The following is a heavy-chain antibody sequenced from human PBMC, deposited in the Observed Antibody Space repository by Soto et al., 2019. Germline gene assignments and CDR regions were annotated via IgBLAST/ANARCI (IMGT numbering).Heavy chain of an antibody. CDR1: GFTFDDYT. D-gene: IGHD3-16*01. CDR3: ARGGDYWYFDW. CDR2: ISWDGGTT. Sequence: EMQLVESGGGVVQPGGSLRLSCAASGFTFDDYTMHWVRQVPGKGLDWVAIISWDGGTTYYADSVKGRFTIARDNSKSSLYLHTNGLRTEASACYCCARGGDYWYFDWWGRGTLATVSS. J-gene: IGHJ2*01. V-gene: IGHV3-43*01.